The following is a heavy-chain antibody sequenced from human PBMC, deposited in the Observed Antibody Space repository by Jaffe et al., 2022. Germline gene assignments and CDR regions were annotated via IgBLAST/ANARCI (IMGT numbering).Heavy chain of an antibody. CDR1: GFTFSSYW. V-gene: IGHV3-74*01. CDR2: INSDGSST. Sequence: EVQLVESGGGLVQPGGSLRLSCAASGFTFSSYWMHWVRQAPGKGLVWVSRINSDGSSTSYADSVKGRFTISRDNAKNTLYLQMNSLRAEDTAVYYCAREGAVAGTGNWFDPWGQGTLVTVSS. CDR3: AREGAVAGTGNWFDP. D-gene: IGHD6-19*01. J-gene: IGHJ5*02.